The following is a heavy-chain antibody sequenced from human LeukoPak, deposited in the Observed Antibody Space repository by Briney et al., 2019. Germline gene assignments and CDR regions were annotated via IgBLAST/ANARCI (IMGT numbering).Heavy chain of an antibody. Sequence: ASVKVSCKASGYTFTSYDINWVRQATGQGLEWMGWMNPNSGNTGYAQKFQGRVTMTRNTSISTAYMELSSLRSEDTAVYYCARGHYDILTGYGSIFDYWGQGTLVTVSS. J-gene: IGHJ4*02. V-gene: IGHV1-8*01. CDR1: GYTFTSYD. CDR3: ARGHYDILTGYGSIFDY. D-gene: IGHD3-9*01. CDR2: MNPNSGNT.